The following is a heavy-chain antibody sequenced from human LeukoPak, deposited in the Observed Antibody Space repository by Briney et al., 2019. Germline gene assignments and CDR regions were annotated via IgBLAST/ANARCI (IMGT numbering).Heavy chain of an antibody. CDR1: GGSFSGYY. V-gene: IGHV4-34*01. J-gene: IGHJ4*02. D-gene: IGHD5-12*01. Sequence: TSETLSLTCAVYGGSFSGYYWSWLRQPPGKGLEWIGEINHSGSTNYNPSLKSRVTISVHTSKNQSSLTLSSVTAADTAVYYCARDTPRWLQPDYWGQGTLVTVSS. CDR2: INHSGST. CDR3: ARDTPRWLQPDY.